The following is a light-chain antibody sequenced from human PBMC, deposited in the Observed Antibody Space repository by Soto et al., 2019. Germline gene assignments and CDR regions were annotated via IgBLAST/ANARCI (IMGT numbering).Light chain of an antibody. V-gene: IGLV1-44*01. CDR3: AAWDDSLNGHV. J-gene: IGLJ1*01. Sequence: QSVLTQPPSASGTPGQRVTISCSGSSSNIGSNIVNWYQQVPGTAPKLLIYSNSQRPSGVPDRFSGSKSGTSASLAISGLQPEDEADYFCAAWDDSLNGHVFGTGTKLTVL. CDR2: SNS. CDR1: SSNIGSNI.